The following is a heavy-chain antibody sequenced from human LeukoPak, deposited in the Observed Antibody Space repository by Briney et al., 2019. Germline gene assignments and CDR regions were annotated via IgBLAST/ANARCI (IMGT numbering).Heavy chain of an antibody. CDR3: AKSRILGLAARFGD. D-gene: IGHD6-6*01. CDR2: ISWNSGSI. CDR1: GFTFDDFA. Sequence: GGSLRLSCAASGFTFDDFAMHWVRQVPGKGLEWVSGISWNSGSIDYADSVKGRFTISRDNAKNSLYLQMNSLRAEDTALYYCAKSRILGLAARFGDWGQGTLVTVSS. J-gene: IGHJ4*02. V-gene: IGHV3-9*01.